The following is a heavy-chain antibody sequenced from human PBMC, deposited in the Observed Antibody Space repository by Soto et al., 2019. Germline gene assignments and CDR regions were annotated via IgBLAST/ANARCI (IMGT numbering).Heavy chain of an antibody. CDR2: ISYDGSNK. Sequence: GGSLRLSCAASGFTFSSYGMHWVRQAPGKGLEWVAVISYDGSNKYYADSVKGRFTISRDNSKNTLYLQMNSLRAEDTAVYYCSVAAGGVSSPYYDFWSGFIGPPDFDYWGQGTLVTVSS. D-gene: IGHD3-3*01. CDR3: SVAAGGVSSPYYDFWSGFIGPPDFDY. CDR1: GFTFSSYG. J-gene: IGHJ4*02. V-gene: IGHV3-30*03.